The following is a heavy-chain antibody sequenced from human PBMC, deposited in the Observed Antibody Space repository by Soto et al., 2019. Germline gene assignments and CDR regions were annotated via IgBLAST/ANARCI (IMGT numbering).Heavy chain of an antibody. V-gene: IGHV3-7*01. CDR3: ASLNYDFWSGYYISFDY. CDR1: GFTCSSYW. J-gene: IGHJ4*02. CDR2: IKQDGSEK. Sequence: GGSLRLSCAASGFTCSSYWMSWVRQAPGKGLEWVANIKQDGSEKYYVDSVKGRFTISRDNAKNSLYLQMNSLRAEDTAVYYCASLNYDFWSGYYISFDYWGQGTLVTVSS. D-gene: IGHD3-3*01.